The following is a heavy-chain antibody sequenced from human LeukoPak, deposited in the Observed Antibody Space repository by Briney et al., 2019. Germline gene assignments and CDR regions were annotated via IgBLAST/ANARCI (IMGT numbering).Heavy chain of an antibody. D-gene: IGHD3-22*01. CDR1: GYTFTSYA. CDR3: AREPLRDSSGYSFDY. CDR2: INAGNGNT. V-gene: IGHV1-3*01. J-gene: IGHJ4*02. Sequence: ASVKVSCKASGYTFTSYAMHWVRQAPGQGLEWMGWINAGNGNTKYSQKFQGRVTITRDTSASTAYMELSSLRSEDTAVYYCAREPLRDSSGYSFDYWGQGTLVTVSS.